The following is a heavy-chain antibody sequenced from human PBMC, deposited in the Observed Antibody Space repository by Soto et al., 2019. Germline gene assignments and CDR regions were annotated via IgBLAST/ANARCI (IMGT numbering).Heavy chain of an antibody. V-gene: IGHV1-8*01. CDR2: MNPNSGNT. CDR1: GYTFTSYD. Sequence: ASVKVSCKASGYTFTSYDINWVRQATGQGLEWMGWMNPNSGNTGYAQKFQGRVTMTRNTSISTAYMELSSLRSEDTAVYYCARGSLYCSNGVCSYDEVWCKGTTVTVSS. D-gene: IGHD2-8*01. J-gene: IGHJ6*04. CDR3: ARGSLYCSNGVCSYDEV.